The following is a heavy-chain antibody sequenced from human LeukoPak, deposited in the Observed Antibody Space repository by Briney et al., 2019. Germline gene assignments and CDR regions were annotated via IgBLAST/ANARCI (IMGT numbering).Heavy chain of an antibody. CDR3: TRQWHTPSDY. CDR2: INGDGSST. V-gene: IGHV3-74*01. CDR1: GFIFNNYW. Sequence: GGSLRPSCAASGFIFNNYWMHWVRQTPGEGPLWLSRINGDGSSTSYTHSVQGRFIISRDNAKNTLYLQMNSLRAEDTAVYYCTRQWHTPSDYWGQGTLVTVSS. D-gene: IGHD6-19*01. J-gene: IGHJ4*02.